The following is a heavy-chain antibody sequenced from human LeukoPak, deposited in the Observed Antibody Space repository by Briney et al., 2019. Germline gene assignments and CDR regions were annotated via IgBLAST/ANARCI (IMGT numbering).Heavy chain of an antibody. D-gene: IGHD3-22*01. V-gene: IGHV3-21*01. CDR3: ANGGTYSSGP. CDR2: ISSSGTYI. CDR1: GFTFSKHA. J-gene: IGHJ5*02. Sequence: GGSLRRSCETSGFTFSKHALNWVCQAPGKGLEWVSSISSSGTYIYYADSLKGRFTISRDNAKNILSLQMSSLRAEDTAVYYCANGGTYSSGPWGQGTLVTVSS.